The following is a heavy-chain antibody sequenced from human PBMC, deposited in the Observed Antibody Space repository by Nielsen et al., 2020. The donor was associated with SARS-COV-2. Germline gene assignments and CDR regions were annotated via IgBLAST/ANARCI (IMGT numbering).Heavy chain of an antibody. CDR2: ISGSGSGT. CDR3: VKAFPDFFYGDYVEWFDP. D-gene: IGHD4-17*01. Sequence: WIRQPPGKGLEWVSSISGSGSGTYCADSVKGRFTISRDNSKNTLYLQMSSLRAEDTAVYYCVKAFPDFFYGDYVEWFDPWGQGTLVTVSS. V-gene: IGHV3-23*01. J-gene: IGHJ5*02.